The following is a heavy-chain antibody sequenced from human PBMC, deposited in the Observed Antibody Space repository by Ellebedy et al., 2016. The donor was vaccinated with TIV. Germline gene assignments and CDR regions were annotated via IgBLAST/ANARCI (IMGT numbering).Heavy chain of an antibody. CDR2: INPSGGST. CDR1: GYTFTSYY. J-gene: IGHJ4*02. D-gene: IGHD3-22*01. CDR3: ARGRRHYDSSGYKDYFDY. Sequence: AASVKVSCKASGYTFTSYYMHWVRQAPGQGLEWMGIINPSGGSTSYAQKFQGRVTMTRDTSTSTVYMELSSLRSEDTAVYYCARGRRHYDSSGYKDYFDYWGQGTLVTVSS. V-gene: IGHV1-46*01.